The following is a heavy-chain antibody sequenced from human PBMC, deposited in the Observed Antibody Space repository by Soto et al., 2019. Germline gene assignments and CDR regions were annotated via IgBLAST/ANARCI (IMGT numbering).Heavy chain of an antibody. Sequence: PGGSLRLSCAVSGLTFSKYWMHWVRQAPGKGLLWVSRIKSDGRSTDYADSVKGRFTISRDNAKNTLYLQMNSLRAEDTAVYYCATNLRIATSGIPRDSWGQGTLVTVSS. CDR1: GLTFSKYW. J-gene: IGHJ5*02. CDR2: IKSDGRST. D-gene: IGHD6-13*01. CDR3: ATNLRIATSGIPRDS. V-gene: IGHV3-74*01.